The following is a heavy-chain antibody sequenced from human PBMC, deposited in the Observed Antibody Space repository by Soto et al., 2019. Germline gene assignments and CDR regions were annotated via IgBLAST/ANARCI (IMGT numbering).Heavy chain of an antibody. Sequence: QVQLVESGVGVVQPGRSLRLSCAASGFSFPRFGMHWVRKAPGKGLEWVALITYEGSQIYYADAAKGRFTISRDNGDNTLSLQMDNLRTEDTATYFCAKGRGEMNWANYYGLDVWGQGTTVTVSS. J-gene: IGHJ6*02. V-gene: IGHV3-30*18. CDR1: GFSFPRFG. D-gene: IGHD7-27*01. CDR2: ITYEGSQI. CDR3: AKGRGEMNWANYYGLDV.